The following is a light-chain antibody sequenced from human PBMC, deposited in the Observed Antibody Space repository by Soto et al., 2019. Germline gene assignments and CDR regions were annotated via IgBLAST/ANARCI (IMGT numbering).Light chain of an antibody. V-gene: IGKV3-11*02. CDR1: ESVVRY. Sequence: EIVLTQSPVTLSLSTGDTATLSCRASESVVRYLAWYQQKPGQAPRLLMYDTSKRATGIPARFSGSGYGRDFTLTISSLELEDFAVYYCQQRSNWPLTFGGGTKVEIK. J-gene: IGKJ4*01. CDR2: DTS. CDR3: QQRSNWPLT.